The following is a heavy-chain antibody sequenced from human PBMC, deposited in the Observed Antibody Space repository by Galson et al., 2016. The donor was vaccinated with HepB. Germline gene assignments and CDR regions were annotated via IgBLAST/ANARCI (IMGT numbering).Heavy chain of an antibody. V-gene: IGHV3-53*01. CDR2: IFSNSYT. Sequence: SLRLSCAASGFTVSSSYMSWVRQAPGKGLEWVSVIFSNSYTIYSDSVKGRFTISRDNFKNTLYLQMNSLRVDDTAVYYCAKLGGWSGSGYFQHWGQGALVTVSS. J-gene: IGHJ1*01. D-gene: IGHD6-19*01. CDR3: AKLGGWSGSGYFQH. CDR1: GFTVSSSY.